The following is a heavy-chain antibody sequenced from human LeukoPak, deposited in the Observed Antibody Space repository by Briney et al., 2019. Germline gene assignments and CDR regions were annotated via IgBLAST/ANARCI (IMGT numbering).Heavy chain of an antibody. Sequence: GGSLRLSCAASGFTFSSYSMNWVRQAPGKGPEWVSSISSSSSYIYYADSVKGRFTISRDNAKNSLYLQMNSLRAEDTAVYYCARDRDYYGSGSYFGYWGQGTLVTVSS. J-gene: IGHJ4*02. D-gene: IGHD3-10*01. CDR2: ISSSSSYI. CDR3: ARDRDYYGSGSYFGY. V-gene: IGHV3-21*01. CDR1: GFTFSSYS.